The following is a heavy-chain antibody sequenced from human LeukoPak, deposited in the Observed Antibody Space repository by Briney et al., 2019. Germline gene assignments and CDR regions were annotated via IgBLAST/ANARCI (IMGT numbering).Heavy chain of an antibody. D-gene: IGHD3-10*01. V-gene: IGHV1-46*01. Sequence: GASVKVSCKASGYTFTSYYMHWVRQAPGQGLEWMGIINPSGGSTSYAQKFQGRVTMTRDTSTSTVYMELSSLRSEDTAVYYCAEALYGSGSYRAFDIWGQGTMVTVSP. CDR1: GYTFTSYY. J-gene: IGHJ3*02. CDR2: INPSGGST. CDR3: AEALYGSGSYRAFDI.